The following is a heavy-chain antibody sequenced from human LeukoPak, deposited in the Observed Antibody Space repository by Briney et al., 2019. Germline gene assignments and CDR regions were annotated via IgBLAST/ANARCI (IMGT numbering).Heavy chain of an antibody. Sequence: QPGGSLRLSCAASGLSFSSHAMSWVRQAPGKGLEWVAGIRYNGASTFYADSVKGRFTISRDNAEKSLYLQMNSLRAEDTAVYYCARDQGYSRATNWFDPWGQGTLVTVSS. CDR2: IRYNGAST. J-gene: IGHJ5*02. V-gene: IGHV3-23*01. D-gene: IGHD6-13*01. CDR1: GLSFSSHA. CDR3: ARDQGYSRATNWFDP.